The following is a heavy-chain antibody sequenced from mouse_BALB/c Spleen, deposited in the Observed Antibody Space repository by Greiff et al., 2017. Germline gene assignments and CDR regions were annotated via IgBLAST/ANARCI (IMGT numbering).Heavy chain of an antibody. D-gene: IGHD1-1*01. CDR1: GYTFTDYY. V-gene: IGHV1-76*01. CDR3: ANYGSSYALAY. Sequence: VQLQQSGAELARPGASVKLSCKASGYTFTDYYINWVKQRTGQGLEWIGGIYPGSGNTYYNEKFKGKATLTADKSSSTAYMQLSSLTSEDSAVYFCANYGSSYALAYWGQGTLVTVSA. CDR2: IYPGSGNT. J-gene: IGHJ3*01.